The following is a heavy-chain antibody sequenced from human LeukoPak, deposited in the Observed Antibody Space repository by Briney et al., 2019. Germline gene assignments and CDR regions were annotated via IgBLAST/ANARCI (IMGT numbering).Heavy chain of an antibody. Sequence: PSETLSLTCAVYGGSFSGYYWSWIRQPPGKGLEWIGEINHSGSTNYNPSLKSRVTISVDTSKNQFSLKLSSVTAADTAVYYCARGRNILVWWLRSKFGPDYFDYWGQGTLVTVSS. CDR2: INHSGST. CDR1: GGSFSGYY. V-gene: IGHV4-34*01. D-gene: IGHD5-12*01. J-gene: IGHJ4*02. CDR3: ARGRNILVWWLRSKFGPDYFDY.